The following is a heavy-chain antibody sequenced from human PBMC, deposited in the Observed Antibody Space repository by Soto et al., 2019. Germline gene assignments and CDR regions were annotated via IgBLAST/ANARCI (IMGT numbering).Heavy chain of an antibody. Sequence: ETLSLTCAVYGGSFSGYYWSWIRQPPGKGLEWIGEINHSGSTNYNPSLKSRVTISVDTSKNQFSLKLSSVTAADTAVYYCATSIAVAGSNYWGQGTLVTVSS. D-gene: IGHD6-19*01. V-gene: IGHV4-34*01. CDR1: GGSFSGYY. CDR3: ATSIAVAGSNY. J-gene: IGHJ4*02. CDR2: INHSGST.